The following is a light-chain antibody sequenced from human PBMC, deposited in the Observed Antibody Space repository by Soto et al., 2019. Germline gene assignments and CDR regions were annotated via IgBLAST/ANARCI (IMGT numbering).Light chain of an antibody. CDR3: FVSYNGVVV. Sequence: QAVVTQEPSLTVSPGGTVTLTCGSNTGAVSSSHFSDWFQQKPGQAPRTLIYDTTNKHSGTPARFSGSLLGGKAALTLSGAQPEDEADYYCFVSYNGVVVFGGGTKLTVL. CDR2: DTT. V-gene: IGLV7-46*01. CDR1: TGAVSSSHF. J-gene: IGLJ2*01.